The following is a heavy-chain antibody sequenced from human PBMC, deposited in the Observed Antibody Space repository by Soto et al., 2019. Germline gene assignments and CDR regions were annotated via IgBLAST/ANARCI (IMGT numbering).Heavy chain of an antibody. CDR3: AKNWNWGSLVH. V-gene: IGHV4-31*03. CDR2: IYYSGST. Sequence: SSETLSLTCTVSGGSIRNTNYYWGWIRQHPGKGLEWIGYIYYSGSTYYKPSLKSRVTISVDTSKNQFSLKLSSVTAADTAVYYCAKNWNWGSLVHWGQGTLVTVSS. CDR1: GGSIRNTNYY. D-gene: IGHD7-27*01. J-gene: IGHJ4*02.